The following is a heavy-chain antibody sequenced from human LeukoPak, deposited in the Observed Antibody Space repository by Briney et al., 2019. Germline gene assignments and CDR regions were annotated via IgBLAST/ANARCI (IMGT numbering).Heavy chain of an antibody. J-gene: IGHJ5*02. D-gene: IGHD2-2*01. CDR2: INAGNGNT. Sequence: GASVKVSCKASGYTFTSYAMHWVRQAPGQRLEWMGWINAGNGNTKYSQKFQGRVTITRDTSASTAYMELSSLRSEDTAVYYCARVPIYCSSTSCERSFDPWGQGTLVTVSS. CDR1: GYTFTSYA. CDR3: ARVPIYCSSTSCERSFDP. V-gene: IGHV1-3*01.